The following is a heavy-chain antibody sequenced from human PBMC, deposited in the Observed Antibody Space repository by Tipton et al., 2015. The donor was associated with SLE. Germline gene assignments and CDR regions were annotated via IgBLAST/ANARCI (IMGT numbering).Heavy chain of an antibody. Sequence: TLSLTCAVYGGSFSGYYWSWVRQPPGKGLEWIGEIYHGGSTNYNPSLKSRVTISVDKSKNQFSLKLSSVTAADTAVYYCARDRGIVATIGVPYWFDPWGQGTLVTVSS. CDR2: IYHGGST. CDR3: ARDRGIVATIGVPYWFDP. V-gene: IGHV4-34*01. J-gene: IGHJ5*02. D-gene: IGHD5-12*01. CDR1: GGSFSGYY.